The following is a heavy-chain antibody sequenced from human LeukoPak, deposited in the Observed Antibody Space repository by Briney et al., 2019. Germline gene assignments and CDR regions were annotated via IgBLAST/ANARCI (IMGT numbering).Heavy chain of an antibody. V-gene: IGHV4-4*07. CDR3: ASSVLRCLGGRTSFDC. D-gene: IGHD2-15*01. CDR1: GGSISSYY. Sequence: SETLSLTCTVSGGSISSYYWSWIRQPAGKGLEWIGRIYTSGSTNYNPSLKSRVTMSVDTSKNQFSLKLSSVTAADTAVYYCASSVLRCLGGRTSFDCWGQGTLVTVSS. CDR2: IYTSGST. J-gene: IGHJ4*02.